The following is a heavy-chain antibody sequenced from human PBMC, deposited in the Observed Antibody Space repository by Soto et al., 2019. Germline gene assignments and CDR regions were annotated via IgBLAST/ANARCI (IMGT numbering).Heavy chain of an antibody. CDR3: ARVYYYDSSAYYFDY. D-gene: IGHD3-22*01. V-gene: IGHV3-48*03. J-gene: IGHJ4*02. CDR1: GFTFSSYE. CDR2: ISSSGSTI. Sequence: GGSLRLSCAASGFTFSSYEANWVRQAPGKGLEWVSYISSSGSTIYYADSVKGRFTISRDNAKNSLYLQMNSLRAEDTAVYYCARVYYYDSSAYYFDYWGQGTLVTVSS.